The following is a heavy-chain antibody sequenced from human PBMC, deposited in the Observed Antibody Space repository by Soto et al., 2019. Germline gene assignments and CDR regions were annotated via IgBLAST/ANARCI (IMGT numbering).Heavy chain of an antibody. Sequence: VQLLESGGALVQPGGSLRLSCEASGFTFRSYAMSWVRQAPGKGLEWVSAISDNGGNTYYPDSVRGRFTISRDNSKNTLFLQMNSVRAEDTAVYYCAKDFSYDSSGVLDYWGQGILVTVSS. J-gene: IGHJ4*02. CDR2: ISDNGGNT. CDR3: AKDFSYDSSGVLDY. V-gene: IGHV3-23*01. CDR1: GFTFRSYA. D-gene: IGHD3-22*01.